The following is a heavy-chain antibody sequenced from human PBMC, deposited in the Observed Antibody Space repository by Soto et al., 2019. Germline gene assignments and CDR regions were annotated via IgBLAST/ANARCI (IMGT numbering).Heavy chain of an antibody. D-gene: IGHD2-15*01. CDR3: AKESAPAVGDYCDS. J-gene: IGHJ4*02. CDR2: ISATGGST. Sequence: EVQLVNSGGGLVQPGGSLRLSCVASGVNLDKYAMSWVRQAPGKGLEWVSVISATGGSTYYADSVKGRFTVSRDNARQTVYLQMDSLSAEDTAVYYCAKESAPAVGDYCDSWGKGTLVTVSS. CDR1: GVNLDKYA. V-gene: IGHV3-23*04.